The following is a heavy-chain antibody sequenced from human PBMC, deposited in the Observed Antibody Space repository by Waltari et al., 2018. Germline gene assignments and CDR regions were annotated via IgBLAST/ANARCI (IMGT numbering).Heavy chain of an antibody. CDR2: IYHSGST. CDR3: AREMTTVTSWFDP. D-gene: IGHD4-17*01. Sequence: QVQLQESGPGLVKPSETLSLTCAVSGYSISSGYSWGWIRQPPGKGLEWIGTIYHSGSTFSNPSLKGRVTISVDTSKNQFSLKLSSVTAADTAVYYCAREMTTVTSWFDPWGQGTLVTVSS. CDR1: GYSISSGYS. J-gene: IGHJ5*02. V-gene: IGHV4-38-2*02.